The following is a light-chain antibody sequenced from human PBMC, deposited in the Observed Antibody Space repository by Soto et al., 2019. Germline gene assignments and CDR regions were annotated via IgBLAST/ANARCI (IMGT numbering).Light chain of an antibody. Sequence: QSVLTQPASVSGFPGQSITISCTGTSGDVGSYNYVSWFQHHPGKAPKLIIYEVNKRPSGISDRFSGSKSGNTASLTISGLQAEDEADYYCCSYAGTTISYVFGTGTKVTVL. J-gene: IGLJ1*01. CDR3: CSYAGTTISYV. CDR1: SGDVGSYNY. CDR2: EVN. V-gene: IGLV2-23*02.